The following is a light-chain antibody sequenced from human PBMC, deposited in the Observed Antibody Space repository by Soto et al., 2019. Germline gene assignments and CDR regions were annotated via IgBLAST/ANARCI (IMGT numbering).Light chain of an antibody. CDR2: GAS. V-gene: IGKV3D-15*01. Sequence: ETVFTQFPGTLSLSPGDRATLSCRASQSLSSYLAWYQQKPGQAPRLLIYGASSRATGIPDRFSGSGSGTDFTLTISSLQSEDFAVYYCQQYYDWPLTFGGVTKVDIK. CDR1: QSLSSY. J-gene: IGKJ4*01. CDR3: QQYYDWPLT.